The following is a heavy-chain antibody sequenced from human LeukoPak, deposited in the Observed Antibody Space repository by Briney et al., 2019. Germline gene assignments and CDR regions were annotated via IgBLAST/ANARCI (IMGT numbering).Heavy chain of an antibody. CDR1: GGSVNSSSYY. V-gene: IGHV4-39*01. CDR3: ARLSMTTVTRGLDY. Sequence: SETLSLTCTVSGGSVNSSSYYWGWIRQPPGKGLEWIGSIYYSGSTYYNPSLKSRVTISVDTSKNQFSLKLSSVTAADTAVYYCARLSMTTVTRGLDYWGQGTLVTVSS. J-gene: IGHJ4*02. D-gene: IGHD4-17*01. CDR2: IYYSGST.